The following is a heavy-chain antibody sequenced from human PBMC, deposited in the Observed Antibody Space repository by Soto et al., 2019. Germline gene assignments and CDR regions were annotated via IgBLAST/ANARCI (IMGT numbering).Heavy chain of an antibody. CDR2: IYYSGST. D-gene: IGHD2-21*02. CDR1: GGSISSSSYF. V-gene: IGHV4-39*01. J-gene: IGHJ5*02. Sequence: PTETLSLTCTVSGGSISSSSYFWGWFRQPPGKGLEWIGSIYYSGSTYYNPSPKSRVTVSVATSKNQFSLKLSSVTAADTAVYYCARHPSDFWFDPWGQGTLVTVS. CDR3: ARHPSDFWFDP.